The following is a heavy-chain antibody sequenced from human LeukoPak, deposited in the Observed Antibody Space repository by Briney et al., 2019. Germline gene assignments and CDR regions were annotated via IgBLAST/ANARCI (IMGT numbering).Heavy chain of an antibody. Sequence: PSETLSLTCTVSGGSISSYYWSWIRQPPGKGLEWIGYIYYSGSTNYNPSLKSRITISVDTSKNQFSLKLSSVTAADTAVYYCARAEIAARYYFDYWGQGTLVTVSS. D-gene: IGHD6-6*01. CDR2: IYYSGST. CDR1: GGSISSYY. CDR3: ARAEIAARYYFDY. V-gene: IGHV4-59*01. J-gene: IGHJ4*02.